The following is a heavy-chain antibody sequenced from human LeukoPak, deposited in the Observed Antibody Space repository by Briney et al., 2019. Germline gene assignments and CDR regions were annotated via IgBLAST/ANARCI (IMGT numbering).Heavy chain of an antibody. D-gene: IGHD6-13*01. CDR2: INHSGST. J-gene: IGHJ6*03. CDR1: RAYIRHIDYY. V-gene: IGHV4-34*01. Sequence: SEPLSLTCSVSRAYIRHIDYYWVWIRQPPGKGLEWIGEINHSGSTNYNPSLKSRVTISVDTSKNQFSLKLSSVTAADTAVYYCARKRGPPGGIAATGYYYMDVWGKGTTVTVSS. CDR3: ARKRGPPGGIAATGYYYMDV.